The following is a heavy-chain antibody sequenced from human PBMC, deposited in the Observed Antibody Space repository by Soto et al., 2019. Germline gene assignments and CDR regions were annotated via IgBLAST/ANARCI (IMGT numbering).Heavy chain of an antibody. CDR2: ISSSSSYI. Sequence: GGSLRLSCAASGFTFSSYSMNWVRQAPGKGLEWVSSISSSSSYIYYADSVKGRFTISRDNAKNSLYLQMNSLRAEDTAVYYCARDRGQLLFHWFDPWGQGTLVTVSS. CDR1: GFTFSSYS. CDR3: ARDRGQLLFHWFDP. D-gene: IGHD2-2*01. V-gene: IGHV3-21*01. J-gene: IGHJ5*02.